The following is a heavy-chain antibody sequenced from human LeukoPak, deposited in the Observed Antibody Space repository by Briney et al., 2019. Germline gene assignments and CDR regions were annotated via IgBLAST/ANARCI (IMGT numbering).Heavy chain of an antibody. Sequence: PGGFLRLSCAASGFTLSSYNMNWVRQAPGKGLEWVSSIDESSSSIFYSDSVKGRFTISRDNARNSLYLQMSSLRAEDTAVYYCARETGDQAFDIWGQGTMVTVSS. D-gene: IGHD7-27*01. J-gene: IGHJ3*02. CDR2: IDESSSSI. CDR3: ARETGDQAFDI. CDR1: GFTLSSYN. V-gene: IGHV3-21*01.